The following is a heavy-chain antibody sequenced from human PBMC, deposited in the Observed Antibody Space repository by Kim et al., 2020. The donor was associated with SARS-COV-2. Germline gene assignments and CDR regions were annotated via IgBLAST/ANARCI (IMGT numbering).Heavy chain of an antibody. CDR2: VFHSGTT. CDR3: ATIVGATRVDY. V-gene: IGHV4-38-2*02. J-gene: IGHJ4*02. CDR1: GYSIRSEYF. Sequence: SETLSLTCSVSGYSIRSEYFWGWIRQPPGKGLEWIGSVFHSGTTYFNPFLKSRATMSVDTSKNQFSLKLTSVTSADTAVYFCATIVGATRVDYWGQGTLVTVSS. D-gene: IGHD1-26*01.